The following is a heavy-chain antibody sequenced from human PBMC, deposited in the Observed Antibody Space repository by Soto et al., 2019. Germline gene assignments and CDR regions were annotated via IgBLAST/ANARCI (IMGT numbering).Heavy chain of an antibody. CDR3: ARLVVVPAAPRGVYYYYYYMDV. V-gene: IGHV1-8*01. J-gene: IGHJ6*03. CDR1: GYTFTNYD. Sequence: ASVKVSCKASGYTFTNYDINWVRQATGQGLEWMGWMNPNSGNTGYAQKFQGRVTMTRNTSISTAYMELSSLRSEDTAVYYCARLVVVPAAPRGVYYYYYYMDVSGKGTTVTVSS. CDR2: MNPNSGNT. D-gene: IGHD2-2*01.